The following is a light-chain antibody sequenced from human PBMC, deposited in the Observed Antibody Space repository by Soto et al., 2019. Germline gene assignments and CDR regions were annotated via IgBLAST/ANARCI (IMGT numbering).Light chain of an antibody. CDR1: QSISSW. CDR2: DAS. V-gene: IGKV1-5*01. Sequence: DIPMTQSPSTLSASVGDRVTITCRASQSISSWLAWYQQKPGKAPKLLIYDASSLESGVPSRFSGSGSGTEFTLTISSLQPDDFATYYCQQYGAFGPGTKVDIE. J-gene: IGKJ3*01. CDR3: QQYGA.